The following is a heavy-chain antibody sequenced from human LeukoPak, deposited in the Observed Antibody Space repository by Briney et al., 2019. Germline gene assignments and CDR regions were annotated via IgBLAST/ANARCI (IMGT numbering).Heavy chain of an antibody. Sequence: GGSLRLSCAASGFTFSSYGMHWVRQAPGKGLEWVAVISYDGSNKYYADSVKGRFTISRDNSKNTLYLQMNSLRAEDTAVYYCAKDKGYGDYVDYWGQGTLVTVSS. D-gene: IGHD4-17*01. CDR3: AKDKGYGDYVDY. V-gene: IGHV3-30*18. CDR1: GFTFSSYG. CDR2: ISYDGSNK. J-gene: IGHJ4*02.